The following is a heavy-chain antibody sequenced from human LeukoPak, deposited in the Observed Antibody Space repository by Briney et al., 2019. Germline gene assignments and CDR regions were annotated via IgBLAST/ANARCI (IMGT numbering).Heavy chain of an antibody. CDR2: INWNGGST. J-gene: IGHJ6*03. D-gene: IGHD3-10*01. CDR1: GFTFDDYG. Sequence: GGSLRLSCAASGFTFDDYGMSWDRQAPGKGLEWVSGINWNGGSTGYADSVKGRFTISRDNAKNSLYLQMNSLRAEDTALYYRQRVNVGEPPLSYYYYMDVWGKGTTVTVSS. CDR3: QRVNVGEPPLSYYYYMDV. V-gene: IGHV3-20*04.